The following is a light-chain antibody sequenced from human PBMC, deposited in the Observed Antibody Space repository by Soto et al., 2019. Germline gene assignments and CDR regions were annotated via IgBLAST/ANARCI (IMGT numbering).Light chain of an antibody. CDR1: QRVSSNY. Sequence: EIVLTQSPGTLSLSPGERATLSCRASQRVSSNYLAWYQQKPGQAPRLLIYGASSRATGIPDRFSGSGSGTDFTLTLSRLEPEDFAVYYCQQYGSSSWTFGQGTKVEIK. V-gene: IGKV3-20*01. J-gene: IGKJ1*01. CDR2: GAS. CDR3: QQYGSSSWT.